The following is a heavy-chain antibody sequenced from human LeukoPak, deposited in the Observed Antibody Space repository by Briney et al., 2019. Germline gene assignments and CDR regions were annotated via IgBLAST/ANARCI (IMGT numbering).Heavy chain of an antibody. CDR3: ARHQQPKSGGPLDY. CDR2: IIPIFGTA. CDR1: GGTFSSYA. J-gene: IGHJ4*02. Sequence: ASVKVSCKASGGTFSSYAISWARQAPGQGLEWMGGIIPIFGTANYAQKFQGRVTITADESTSTAYMELSSLRSEDTAVYYCARHQQPKSGGPLDYWGQGTLVTVSS. V-gene: IGHV1-69*13. D-gene: IGHD6-13*01.